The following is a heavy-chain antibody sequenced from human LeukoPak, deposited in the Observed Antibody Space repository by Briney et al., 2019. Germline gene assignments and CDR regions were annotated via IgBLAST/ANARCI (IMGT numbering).Heavy chain of an antibody. CDR2: ISYDGSNK. CDR3: ANNAIQLGHMDV. Sequence: PGGTLRLSCAASGFTFSSYGMHWVRQAPGKGLEWVAVISYDGSNKYYADSVKGRFTISRDNSKNTLYLQMNSLRAEDTAVYYCANNAIQLGHMDVWGKGTTVTVSS. D-gene: IGHD4-11*01. CDR1: GFTFSSYG. V-gene: IGHV3-30*18. J-gene: IGHJ6*03.